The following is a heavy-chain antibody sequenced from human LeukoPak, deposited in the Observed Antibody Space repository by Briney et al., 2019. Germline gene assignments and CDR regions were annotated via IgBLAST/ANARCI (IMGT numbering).Heavy chain of an antibody. CDR1: GFSLSTSRIC. Sequence: SGPALVKPTQTLTLTCTFSGFSLSTSRICVSRICQPPGKALEWLARIDWDDDKYYSTSLKTRLTISKDTAKNQVVLTMTNMDPVDTATYYCARALCGYSYGYDYWGQGTLVTVSS. CDR2: IDWDDDK. J-gene: IGHJ4*02. D-gene: IGHD5-18*01. CDR3: ARALCGYSYGYDY. V-gene: IGHV2-70*11.